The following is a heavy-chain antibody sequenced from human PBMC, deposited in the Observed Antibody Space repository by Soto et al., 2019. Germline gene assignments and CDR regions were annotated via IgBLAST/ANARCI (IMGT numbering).Heavy chain of an antibody. CDR2: IWYDGSNK. CDR3: AVSPHDYGDYGTDY. CDR1: GFTFSSYG. J-gene: IGHJ4*02. Sequence: QVQLVESGGGVVQPGRSLRLSCAASGFTFSSYGMHWVRQAPGKGLEWVAVIWYDGSNKYYADSVKGRFTISRDNSKNTLYLQMNSLRAEDTAVYYCAVSPHDYGDYGTDYWGQGTLVTVSS. D-gene: IGHD4-17*01. V-gene: IGHV3-33*01.